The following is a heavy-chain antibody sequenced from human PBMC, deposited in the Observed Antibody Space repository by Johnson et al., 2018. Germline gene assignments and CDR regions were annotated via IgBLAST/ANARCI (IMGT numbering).Heavy chain of an antibody. CDR3: ARTTRGAFDI. J-gene: IGHJ3*02. Sequence: VQLVESGGGLVQPGGSLRLSCAASGFSVSGDYMNWVRQAPGKGLEWVSVIYSGGSTIYEDAVKGRFTVSRDISKNHLYLQMSSLRAEDTAVYFCARTTRGAFDIWGQGTMVTVSS. CDR2: IYSGGST. D-gene: IGHD4-17*01. V-gene: IGHV3-66*02. CDR1: GFSVSGDY.